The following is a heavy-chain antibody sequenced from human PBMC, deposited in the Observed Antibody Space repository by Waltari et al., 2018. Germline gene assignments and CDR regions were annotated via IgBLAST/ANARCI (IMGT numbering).Heavy chain of an antibody. J-gene: IGHJ2*01. CDR2: IYYSGST. D-gene: IGHD2-8*01. Sequence: QLQLQESGPGLVKPSETLSLTCTVSGCSISRSSYYWGWIRQPPGKGLEWSVSIYYSGSTYYNPSLKSRVTISVDTSKNQFSLKLSSVTAADTAVYYCARHPAMTIMLWYFDLWGRGTLVTVSS. V-gene: IGHV4-39*01. CDR1: GCSISRSSYY. CDR3: ARHPAMTIMLWYFDL.